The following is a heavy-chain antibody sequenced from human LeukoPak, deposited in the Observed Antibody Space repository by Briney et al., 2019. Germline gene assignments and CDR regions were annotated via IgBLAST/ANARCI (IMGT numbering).Heavy chain of an antibody. CDR1: GGSISSYY. CDR3: ARHGIVDSSRKYYFDY. V-gene: IGHV4-59*08. Sequence: SETLSLTCTVSGGSISSYYWSWIRQPPGKGLEWIGYIYYSGSTSYNPSLKSRVTISVDTSKNQFSLDLSSVTAADTAVYYCARHGIVDSSRKYYFDYWGQGTLVTVSS. J-gene: IGHJ4*02. D-gene: IGHD6-13*01. CDR2: IYYSGST.